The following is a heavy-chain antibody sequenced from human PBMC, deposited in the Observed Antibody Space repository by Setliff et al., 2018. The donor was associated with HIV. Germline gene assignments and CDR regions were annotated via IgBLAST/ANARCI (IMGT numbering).Heavy chain of an antibody. CDR1: GASFNAYF. V-gene: IGHV4-34*12. CDR3: ARTRDKYYDILTPAYYIDY. J-gene: IGHJ4*01. CDR2: VIQSGAT. Sequence: SETLSLTCAVYGASFNAYFWTWIRQPPGKGLEWVGEVIQSGATNYNPSLKSRLTMSVDTSKNQFSLKLTSVTAADTAVYYCARTRDKYYDILTPAYYIDYWGHGTLVTVSS. D-gene: IGHD3-9*01.